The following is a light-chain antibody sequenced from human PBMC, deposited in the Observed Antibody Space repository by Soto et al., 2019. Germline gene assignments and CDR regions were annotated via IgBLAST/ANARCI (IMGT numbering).Light chain of an antibody. CDR2: LAS. Sequence: DVQMTQSPSTLSASIGDTVTITCRASQSIDSWLAWYQQKPGRPPKLLIYLASILESGVPSRFSGRGSGTEFTLTNSGLRPDDLGTYYCQQYNSYPKTFGEGTKLDI. J-gene: IGKJ2*01. V-gene: IGKV1-5*03. CDR3: QQYNSYPKT. CDR1: QSIDSW.